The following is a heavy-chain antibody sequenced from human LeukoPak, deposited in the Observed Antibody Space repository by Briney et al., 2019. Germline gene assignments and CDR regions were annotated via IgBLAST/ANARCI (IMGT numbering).Heavy chain of an antibody. D-gene: IGHD4-17*01. Sequence: PRRSLRLSCTASGFTFSDYYMSWIRQPPGKGLEWIGYIYYSGSTNYNPSLKSRVTISVDTSKNQFSLKLSSVTAADTAVYYCARGLGYGEYLVPFDIWGQGTLVTVSS. CDR3: ARGLGYGEYLVPFDI. V-gene: IGHV4-59*01. CDR2: IYYSGST. J-gene: IGHJ3*02. CDR1: GFTFSDYY.